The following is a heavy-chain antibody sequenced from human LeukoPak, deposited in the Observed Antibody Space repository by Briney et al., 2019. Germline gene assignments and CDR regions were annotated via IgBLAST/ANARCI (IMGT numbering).Heavy chain of an antibody. V-gene: IGHV3-33*06. J-gene: IGHJ6*02. CDR3: AKAVAATGHYYFGMDV. Sequence: GGSLRLSCTASGFTFSSYGMHWVRQAPGKGLEWVAVIWFDGSNKYYADSAKGRLTISRDNSKSTSYLQMNSLRAEDTAVYYCAKAVAATGHYYFGMDVWGQGTTVTVSS. D-gene: IGHD6-19*01. CDR1: GFTFSSYG. CDR2: IWFDGSNK.